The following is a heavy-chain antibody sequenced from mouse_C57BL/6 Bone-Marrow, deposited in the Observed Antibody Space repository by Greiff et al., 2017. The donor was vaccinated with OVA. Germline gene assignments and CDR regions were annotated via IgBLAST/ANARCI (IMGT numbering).Heavy chain of an antibody. J-gene: IGHJ2*01. Sequence: VQLQQSGPVLVKPGASVKMSCKASGYTFTDYYMNWVKQSHGKSLEWIGVINPYNGGTSYNQKFKGKATLTVDKSSSTAYMELNSLTSEDSAVYYCARPFTTVDYWGQGTTLTVSS. CDR1: GYTFTDYY. D-gene: IGHD1-1*01. V-gene: IGHV1-19*01. CDR2: INPYNGGT. CDR3: ARPFTTVDY.